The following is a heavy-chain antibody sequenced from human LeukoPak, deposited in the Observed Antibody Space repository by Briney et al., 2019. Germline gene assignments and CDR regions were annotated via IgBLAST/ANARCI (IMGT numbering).Heavy chain of an antibody. CDR3: ARGGPWVVVVPAAVYYYCGMDV. Sequence: SETLSLTCAVYGGSFSGYYWSWIRQPPGKGLEWIGEINHSGSTNYNPSLKSRVTISVDTSKNQFSLKLSSVTAADTAVYYCARGGPWVVVVPAAVYYYCGMDVWGQGTTVTVSS. D-gene: IGHD2-2*01. V-gene: IGHV4-34*01. CDR2: INHSGST. CDR1: GGSFSGYY. J-gene: IGHJ6*02.